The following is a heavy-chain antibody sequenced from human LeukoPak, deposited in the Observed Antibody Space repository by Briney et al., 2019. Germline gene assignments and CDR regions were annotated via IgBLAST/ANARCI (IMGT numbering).Heavy chain of an antibody. V-gene: IGHV4-34*01. CDR1: GGSFSGYY. D-gene: IGHD2-15*01. Sequence: SETLSLTCAVYGGSFSGYYWSWIRQPPGKGLEWIGEINHSGSTNYNPSLKSRVTISVDTSKNQFSLKLSSVTAADTAVYYCARGLECRGGSCYKAWFDPWGQGTLVTGSS. J-gene: IGHJ5*02. CDR2: INHSGST. CDR3: ARGLECRGGSCYKAWFDP.